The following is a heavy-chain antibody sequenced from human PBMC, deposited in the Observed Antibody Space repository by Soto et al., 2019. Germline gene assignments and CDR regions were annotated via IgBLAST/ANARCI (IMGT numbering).Heavy chain of an antibody. D-gene: IGHD6-19*01. V-gene: IGHV3-21*01. Sequence: PGGSLRLSCAASGFTFSSYSMNWVRQAPGKGLEWVSSISSSSSYIYYADSVKGRFTISRDNAKNSLYLQMNSLRAEDTAVYYCASFNTGWYSSGWTFPWGQGTLVTVSS. CDR1: GFTFSSYS. CDR3: ASFNTGWYSSGWTFP. CDR2: ISSSSSYI. J-gene: IGHJ5*02.